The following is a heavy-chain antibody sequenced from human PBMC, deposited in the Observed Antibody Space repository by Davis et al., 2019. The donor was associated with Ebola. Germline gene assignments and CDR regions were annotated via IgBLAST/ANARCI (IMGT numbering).Heavy chain of an antibody. CDR1: GFTFSSYS. CDR2: ISSSSSTI. CDR3: ARTDTYYFDY. Sequence: GESLKISCAASGFTFSSYSMNWVRQVPGKGLEWVSYISSSSSTIYYAASVKGRFTISRDNAKNSLYLQMNSLRDEDTAVYYCARTDTYYFDYWGQGTLVTVSS. V-gene: IGHV3-48*02. J-gene: IGHJ4*02.